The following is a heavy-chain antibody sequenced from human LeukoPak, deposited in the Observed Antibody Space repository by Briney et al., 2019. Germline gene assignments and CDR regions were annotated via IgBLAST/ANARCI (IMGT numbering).Heavy chain of an antibody. J-gene: IGHJ6*03. CDR1: GLTFSSYA. V-gene: IGHV3-23*01. CDR3: AKYGDYAFYYYMDV. Sequence: GGSLRLSCAASGLTFSSYAMSWVRQAPGKGLEWVSAISGSGGSTYYADSVKGRFTISRDNSKNTLYLQMNSLRAEDTAVYYCAKYGDYAFYYYMDVWGKGTTVTVSS. CDR2: ISGSGGST. D-gene: IGHD4-17*01.